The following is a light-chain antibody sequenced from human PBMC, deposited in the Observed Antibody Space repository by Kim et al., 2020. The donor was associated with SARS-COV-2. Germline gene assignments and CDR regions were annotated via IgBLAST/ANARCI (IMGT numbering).Light chain of an antibody. J-gene: IGLJ2*01. Sequence: ALGQTVRITCQGDSRRRYYASWYQQQPGQAPVLVIYGKNNRPSGIPDRFSGSSSGNTASLTITGAQAEDEADYYCNSRDSSGNHVVFGGGTQLTVL. CDR1: SRRRYY. V-gene: IGLV3-19*01. CDR2: GKN. CDR3: NSRDSSGNHVV.